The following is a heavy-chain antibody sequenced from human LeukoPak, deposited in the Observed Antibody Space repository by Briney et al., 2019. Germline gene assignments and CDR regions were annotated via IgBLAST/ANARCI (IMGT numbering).Heavy chain of an antibody. V-gene: IGHV4-34*01. CDR2: INHSGST. Sequence: SETLSLTCAVYGGSFSGYYWSWIRQPPGKGLEWIGEINHSGSTNYNPSLKSRVTISVDTSKNQFSLKLSSVTAADTAVYYCARELTYDILTGNNWFDPWGQGTLVTVSS. CDR1: GGSFSGYY. J-gene: IGHJ5*02. CDR3: ARELTYDILTGNNWFDP. D-gene: IGHD3-9*01.